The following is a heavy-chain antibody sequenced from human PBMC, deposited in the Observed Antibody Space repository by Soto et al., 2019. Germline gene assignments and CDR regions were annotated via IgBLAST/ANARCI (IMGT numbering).Heavy chain of an antibody. D-gene: IGHD6-13*01. V-gene: IGHV1-69*13. CDR3: ASSWQQLVHYGFFDP. CDR1: GGTFSSYA. J-gene: IGHJ5*02. Sequence: GASVKVSCKASGGTFSSYAISWVRQAPGQGLEWMGGIIPIFGTANYAQKFQGRVTITADESTSTAYMELSSLRSEDTAVYYCASSWQQLVHYGFFDPWGQGTLVTVSS. CDR2: IIPIFGTA.